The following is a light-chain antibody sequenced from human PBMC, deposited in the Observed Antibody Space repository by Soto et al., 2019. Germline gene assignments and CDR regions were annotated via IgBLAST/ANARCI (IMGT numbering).Light chain of an antibody. V-gene: IGKV1-5*03. J-gene: IGKJ2*01. CDR1: QTISSW. CDR2: KAS. CDR3: QQSYSTLYT. Sequence: DIQMTQSPSTLSGSVGDRVTITCRASQTISSWLAWYQQKPGKAPKLLIYKASTLKSGVPSRFSGSGSGTEFTLTISSLQPDDFATYYCQQSYSTLYTFGQGTKVEIK.